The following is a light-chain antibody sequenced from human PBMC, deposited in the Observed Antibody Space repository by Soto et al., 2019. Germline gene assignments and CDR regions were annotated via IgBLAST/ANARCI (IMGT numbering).Light chain of an antibody. CDR1: QTVNRCY. Sequence: EIVLTQSPGTLSLSPGERATLSCRASQTVNRCYLAWHQQRPGQAPRLLIYGASSRATGIPERFRGSGSGPEFALTISRLEPEHFAVYYCQQVGSSPITCGRGTRLEIK. J-gene: IGKJ5*01. V-gene: IGKV3-20*01. CDR2: GAS. CDR3: QQVGSSPIT.